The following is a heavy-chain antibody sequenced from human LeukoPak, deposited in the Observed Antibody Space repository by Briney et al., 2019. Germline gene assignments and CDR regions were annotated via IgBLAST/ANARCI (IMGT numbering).Heavy chain of an antibody. CDR3: ARDEDSAYGSGSYLS. V-gene: IGHV4-59*01. CDR2: LYYSGST. J-gene: IGHJ5*02. CDR1: GGSISGYY. Sequence: PSDTLSLTCTVSGGSISGYYWSWIRQPPGKGLEWIGYLYYSGSTNYNPSLKCRVTISVDTSKNRCSLKLSSVTAADTAVYYCARDEDSAYGSGSYLSWGQGTLVTVSS. D-gene: IGHD3-10*01.